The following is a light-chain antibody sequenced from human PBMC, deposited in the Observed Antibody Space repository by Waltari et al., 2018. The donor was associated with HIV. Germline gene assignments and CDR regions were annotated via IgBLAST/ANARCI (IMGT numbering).Light chain of an antibody. CDR1: SSDVGAYNY. CDR2: EVS. CDR3: SSYAGSNKLL. V-gene: IGLV2-8*01. J-gene: IGLJ2*01. Sequence: QSALTQPPSASGSPGQSVTISCTGTSSDVGAYNYVSWYQQDPGKAPKLIIYEVSKRPSGVPYRFFGSKSGNTASLTVSGLQADDEADYYCSSYAGSNKLLFGGGTKLTVL.